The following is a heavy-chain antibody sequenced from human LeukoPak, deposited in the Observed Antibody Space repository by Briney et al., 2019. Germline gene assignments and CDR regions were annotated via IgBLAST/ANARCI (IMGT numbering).Heavy chain of an antibody. J-gene: IGHJ4*02. CDR2: IIPIFGTA. Sequence: GASVKVSCKASGGTFSSYAISWVRQAPGQGLEWMGGIIPIFGTANYAQKFQGRVTITADESTSTAYMELSRLRSDDTAVYYCARFRSSWLVDYWGQGTLVTVSS. CDR3: ARFRSSWLVDY. D-gene: IGHD6-13*01. CDR1: GGTFSSYA. V-gene: IGHV1-69*13.